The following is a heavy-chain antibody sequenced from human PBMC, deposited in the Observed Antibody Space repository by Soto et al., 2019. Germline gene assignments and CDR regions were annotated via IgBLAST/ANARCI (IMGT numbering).Heavy chain of an antibody. CDR3: ARDPVRGYSYGTGGELFDY. V-gene: IGHV3-30-3*01. J-gene: IGHJ4*02. CDR2: ISYDGSNK. D-gene: IGHD5-18*01. Sequence: QVQLVESGGGVVQPGRSLRLSCAASGFIFSSYAMHWVRQAPGKGLEWVAVISYDGSNKYYADSVKGRFTISRDNSKNTLYLQMNSLRAEDTAVYYCARDPVRGYSYGTGGELFDYWGQGTLVTVSS. CDR1: GFIFSSYA.